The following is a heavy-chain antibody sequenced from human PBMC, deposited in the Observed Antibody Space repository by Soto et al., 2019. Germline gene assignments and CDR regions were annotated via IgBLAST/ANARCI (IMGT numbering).Heavy chain of an antibody. CDR1: GYTFTSYY. V-gene: IGHV1-46*03. CDR3: ARGGWFGDYYYYYMDV. Sequence: ASVKVSCKASGYTFTSYYMHWVRQAPGQGLEWMGIINPSGGSTSYAQKFQGRVTMTRDTSTSTVYMELSSLRSEDTAVYYCARGGWFGDYYYYYMDVWGKGTTVTVSS. CDR2: INPSGGST. J-gene: IGHJ6*03. D-gene: IGHD3-10*01.